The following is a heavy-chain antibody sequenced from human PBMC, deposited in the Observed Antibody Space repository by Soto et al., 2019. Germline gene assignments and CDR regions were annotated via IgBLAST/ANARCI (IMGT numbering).Heavy chain of an antibody. J-gene: IGHJ3*02. D-gene: IGHD3-22*01. CDR3: ASAGSITMIVVANDTFDI. CDR1: GGSISSGGYY. Sequence: SETLSLTCTVSGGSISSGGYYWSWIRQHPGKGLEWIGYIYYSGSTYYNPSLKSRVTISVDTSKNQFSLKLSSVTAADTAVYYCASAGSITMIVVANDTFDIWGQGTMVTVSS. V-gene: IGHV4-31*03. CDR2: IYYSGST.